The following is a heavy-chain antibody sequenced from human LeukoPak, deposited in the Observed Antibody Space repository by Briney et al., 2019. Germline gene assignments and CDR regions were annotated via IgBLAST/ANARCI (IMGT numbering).Heavy chain of an antibody. CDR1: GFTSSDYW. D-gene: IGHD3-10*01. Sequence: PGGSLRLSCAASGFTSSDYWMHWVRHAPGKGLVWVSRMNSDGTTTNYADSVKGRFTLSRDNAKNTLYLQMNSLRAEGTAVYYCARGRGPYGWFDPWGQGTLVTVSS. J-gene: IGHJ5*02. CDR2: MNSDGTTT. V-gene: IGHV3-74*01. CDR3: ARGRGPYGWFDP.